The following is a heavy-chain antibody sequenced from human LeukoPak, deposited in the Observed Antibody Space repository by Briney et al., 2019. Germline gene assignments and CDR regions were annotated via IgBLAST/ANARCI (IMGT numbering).Heavy chain of an antibody. Sequence: PGGSLRLSCAASGFTLSSNYMSWVRQAPGKGLEWVSVIYSGGSTYYADSVKGRFTIYRDNSKNTLYLQMNSLRAEDTAVYYCARGAPRLFDYWGQGTLVTISS. J-gene: IGHJ4*02. CDR3: ARGAPRLFDY. V-gene: IGHV3-66*02. CDR1: GFTLSSNY. CDR2: IYSGGST.